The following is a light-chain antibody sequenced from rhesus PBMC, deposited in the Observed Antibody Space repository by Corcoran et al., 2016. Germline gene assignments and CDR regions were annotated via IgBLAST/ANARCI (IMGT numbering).Light chain of an antibody. V-gene: IGKV1-22*01. Sequence: DIQMTQSPSSLSASVGDTVTITCRASQSISSWLDWYQQKPGKAPTSLIYKASGLQSGVPSRFSVSGSGTDFTLTISSLQPEDFAVYFCLQYNSSPYSFGQGTKVEIK. J-gene: IGKJ2*01. CDR1: QSISSW. CDR3: LQYNSSPYS. CDR2: KAS.